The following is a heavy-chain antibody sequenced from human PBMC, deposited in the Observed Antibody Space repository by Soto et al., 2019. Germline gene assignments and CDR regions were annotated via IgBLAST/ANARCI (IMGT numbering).Heavy chain of an antibody. Sequence: PGESLKISCQGSGYSFSNYWIGWVRQMPGKGLEWMGIVYPGDSDTRYSPSLQGQVTISADRSTSTAYLQWSSLKASDTAMYYCMILLYFHSHGHHRGLMDVSGQGTTV. CDR3: MILLYFHSHGHHRGLMDV. D-gene: IGHD5-18*01. CDR2: VYPGDSDT. V-gene: IGHV5-51*01. CDR1: GYSFSNYW. J-gene: IGHJ6*02.